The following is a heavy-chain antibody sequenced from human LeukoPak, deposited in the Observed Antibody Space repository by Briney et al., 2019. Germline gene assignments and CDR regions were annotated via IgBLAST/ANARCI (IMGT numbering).Heavy chain of an antibody. J-gene: IGHJ4*02. CDR2: ISGSGSST. CDR1: GFIFTSYG. V-gene: IGHV3-23*01. Sequence: GRSLRLSCAASGFIFTSYGLAWIRQAPGKGLEWVPGISGSGSSTDYADSVKGRFTISRDNSKNTVDLQMNSLRAEDTAIYYCAKYFSMVRGVFDNWGQGTLVTVSS. CDR3: AKYFSMVRGVFDN. D-gene: IGHD3-10*01.